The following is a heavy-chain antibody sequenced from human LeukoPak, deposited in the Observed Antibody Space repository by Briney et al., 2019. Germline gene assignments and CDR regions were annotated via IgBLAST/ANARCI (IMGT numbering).Heavy chain of an antibody. Sequence: PGGSLRLSCAASGITFSSYAMNWVRQAPGKGLEWVSVISRSGGSTSHADSVKGRFAISRDNSKNTLYLQMNNLRVEDTAVYFCAKCYDFWSGYGAFDIWGQGTVVTVSS. CDR3: AKCYDFWSGYGAFDI. CDR2: ISRSGGST. J-gene: IGHJ3*02. V-gene: IGHV3-23*01. D-gene: IGHD3-3*01. CDR1: GITFSSYA.